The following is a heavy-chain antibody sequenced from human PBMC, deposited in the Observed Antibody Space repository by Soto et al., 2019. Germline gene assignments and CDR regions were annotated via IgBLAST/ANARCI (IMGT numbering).Heavy chain of an antibody. D-gene: IGHD3-16*01. CDR3: ARMASFGTLNWFDP. J-gene: IGHJ5*02. CDR1: GYTFTNYD. CDR2: MNPGSGKT. Sequence: ASGKVAGKASGYTFTNYDISWVRHATGQGLEWMGWMNPGSGKTGYANKFQGRFTMTRDASTRTAHLELSSLTSEDTAVYYCARMASFGTLNWFDPWGQGTLVPVSS. V-gene: IGHV1-8*02.